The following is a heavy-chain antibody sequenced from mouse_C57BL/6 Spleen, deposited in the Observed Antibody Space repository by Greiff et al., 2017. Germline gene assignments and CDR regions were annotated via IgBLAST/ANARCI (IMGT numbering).Heavy chain of an antibody. V-gene: IGHV6-6*01. CDR3: TSYSNIAWFAY. CDR1: GFTFSDAW. Sequence: EVMLVESGGGLVQPGGSMKLSCAASGFTFSDAWMDWVRQSPEKGLEWVAEIRNKANNHATYYAESVKGRFTISRDDSKSSVYLQMNSLRAEDTGIYYCTSYSNIAWFAYWGQGTLVTVSA. D-gene: IGHD2-5*01. J-gene: IGHJ3*01. CDR2: IRNKANNHAT.